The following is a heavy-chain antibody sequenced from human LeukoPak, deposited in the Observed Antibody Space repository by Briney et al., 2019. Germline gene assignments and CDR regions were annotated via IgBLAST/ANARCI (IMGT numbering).Heavy chain of an antibody. D-gene: IGHD1-14*01. J-gene: IGHJ5*02. CDR1: GGSISSGGYY. CDR2: IYYSRST. Sequence: SQTLSLTCTVSGGSISSGGYYWSWIRQHPGKGLEWIGYIYYSRSTYYNPSLKSRVTISVDTSKNQFSLKLSSVTAADTAVYYCARDPDGNNWFDPWGQGTLVTVSS. V-gene: IGHV4-31*03. CDR3: ARDPDGNNWFDP.